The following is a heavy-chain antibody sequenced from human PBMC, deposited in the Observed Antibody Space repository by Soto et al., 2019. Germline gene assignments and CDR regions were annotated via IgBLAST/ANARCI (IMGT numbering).Heavy chain of an antibody. D-gene: IGHD2-21*01. CDR2: ISGGGDAT. Sequence: QLLESGGDSVQPGGSVRLSCAGSGFTFINDAMNWVRQAPGKGLEWVSTISGGGDATFFADSVRGRFTFSRDNSKNTVTLRMNSLGVDDTAVYHCARKVVGSTSRPDYWYFDLWGRGTLVTVSS. V-gene: IGHV3-23*01. J-gene: IGHJ2*01. CDR3: ARKVVGSTSRPDYWYFDL. CDR1: GFTFINDA.